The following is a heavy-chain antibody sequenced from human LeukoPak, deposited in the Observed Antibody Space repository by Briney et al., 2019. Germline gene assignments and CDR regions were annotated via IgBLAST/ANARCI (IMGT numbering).Heavy chain of an antibody. Sequence: PGGSLRLSCTASGFTFSDYWMTWVRQAPGKGLEWVSGISWNSGSIGYADSVKGRFTISRDNAKNSLYLQMNSLRAEDTALYYCAKDMVRGVIIDAFDIWGQGTMVTVSS. CDR2: ISWNSGSI. J-gene: IGHJ3*02. CDR1: GFTFSDYW. V-gene: IGHV3-9*01. D-gene: IGHD3-10*01. CDR3: AKDMVRGVIIDAFDI.